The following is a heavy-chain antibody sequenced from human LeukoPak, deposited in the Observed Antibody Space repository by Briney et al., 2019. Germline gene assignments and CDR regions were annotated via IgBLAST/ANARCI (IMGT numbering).Heavy chain of an antibody. Sequence: ASVKVSCKASRYTFTGYYIHWVRQAPGRGLEWMGWIDPNSGGTDYAQKFQGRVTMTRDTSIATAYMDLSRLISDDTAVYYCARPRAPFSSWYAEIDYWGQGTLVTVSS. CDR3: ARPRAPFSSWYAEIDY. J-gene: IGHJ4*02. V-gene: IGHV1-2*02. CDR1: RYTFTGYY. D-gene: IGHD6-13*01. CDR2: IDPNSGGT.